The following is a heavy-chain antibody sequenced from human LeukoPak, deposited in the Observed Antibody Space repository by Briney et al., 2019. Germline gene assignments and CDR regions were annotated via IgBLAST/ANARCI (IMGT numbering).Heavy chain of an antibody. V-gene: IGHV3-23*01. D-gene: IGHD3-22*01. CDR3: AKPTYYYDSSGSRNYYFDY. J-gene: IGHJ4*02. Sequence: PGGSLRLSCAASGFTFSSYAMSWVRQAPGKGLEWVSAIGGSGGSTYYADSVKGRFTISRDNSKNTLYLQMNSLRAEDTAVYYCAKPTYYYDSSGSRNYYFDYWGQGTLVTVSS. CDR2: IGGSGGST. CDR1: GFTFSSYA.